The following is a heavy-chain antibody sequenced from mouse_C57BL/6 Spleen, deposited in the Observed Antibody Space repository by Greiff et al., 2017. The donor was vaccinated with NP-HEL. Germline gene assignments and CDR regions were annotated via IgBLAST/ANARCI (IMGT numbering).Heavy chain of an antibody. CDR1: GYTFTSYW. D-gene: IGHD1-1*02. J-gene: IGHJ3*01. CDR2: IYPSDSET. V-gene: IGHV1-61*01. CDR3: AGGGPEWFAY. Sequence: QVQLQQPGAELVRPGSSVKLSCKASGYTFTSYWMDWVKQRPGQGLEWIGNIYPSDSETHYNQKFKDKATLTVDKSSSTAYMQLSSLTSEDSAVYYCAGGGPEWFAYWGQGTLVTVSA.